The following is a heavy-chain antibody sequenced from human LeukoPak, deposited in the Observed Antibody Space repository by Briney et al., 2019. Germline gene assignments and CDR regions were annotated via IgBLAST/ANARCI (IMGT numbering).Heavy chain of an antibody. D-gene: IGHD2-2*01. CDR1: VYTFTSYG. CDR3: AREGSSRFDY. V-gene: IGHV1-18*01. CDR2: ISAYNGNT. J-gene: IGHJ4*02. Sequence: AENVCCKASVYTFTSYGISWVRQAHGQGLGWMGWISAYNGNTNYAQKLQGRVTMTTDTSTSTAYMELRSLRSDDTAVYYCAREGSSRFDYWGQGTLVTVSS.